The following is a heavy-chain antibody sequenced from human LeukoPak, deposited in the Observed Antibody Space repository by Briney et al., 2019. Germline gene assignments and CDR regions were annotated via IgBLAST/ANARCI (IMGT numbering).Heavy chain of an antibody. CDR1: GYTFTGYY. Sequence: ASVKVSCKASGYTFTGYYMHWVRQAPGQGLEWMGWINPNSGGTNYAQKFQGRVTMTRDTSISTAYMELSRLRSDDTAVYYCARGTIVVVPAAMGWFGPWGQGTLVTVSS. CDR3: ARGTIVVVPAAMGWFGP. CDR2: INPNSGGT. V-gene: IGHV1-2*02. D-gene: IGHD2-2*01. J-gene: IGHJ5*02.